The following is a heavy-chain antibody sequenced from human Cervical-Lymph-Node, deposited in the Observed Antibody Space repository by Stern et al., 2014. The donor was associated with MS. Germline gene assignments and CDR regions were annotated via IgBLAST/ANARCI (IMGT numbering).Heavy chain of an antibody. J-gene: IGHJ4*02. Sequence: QVQLVESGGGVVQPGESLRLSCSASGFAFNNYGMHWVRQAPGQGLEWVALIWRDGSDQYYAHFVKGRFSISRDNSNNTLYLQMNSLTAEDTAVYYCATDSFRFGDYSHWGQGSLVAVSS. V-gene: IGHV3-33*01. CDR1: GFAFNNYG. CDR2: IWRDGSDQ. CDR3: ATDSFRFGDYSH. D-gene: IGHD4-17*01.